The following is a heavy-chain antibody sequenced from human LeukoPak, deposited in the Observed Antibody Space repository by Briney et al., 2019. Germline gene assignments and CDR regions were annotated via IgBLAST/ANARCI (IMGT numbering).Heavy chain of an antibody. CDR1: GGSISSSNW. D-gene: IGHD1-26*01. J-gene: IGHJ3*02. CDR2: IYHSGST. Sequence: SGTLSLTCAVSGGSISSSNWWSWVRQPPGKGLEWIGEIYHSGSTNYNPSLKSRVTISVDKSKNQFSLKLSSVTAADTAMYYCARSYYWTRADAFDIWGQGTMVTVSS. CDR3: ARSYYWTRADAFDI. V-gene: IGHV4-4*02.